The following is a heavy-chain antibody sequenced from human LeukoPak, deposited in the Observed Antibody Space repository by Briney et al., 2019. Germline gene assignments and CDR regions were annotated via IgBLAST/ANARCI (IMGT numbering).Heavy chain of an antibody. D-gene: IGHD2-15*01. J-gene: IGHJ4*02. CDR3: ARVKGSYFDY. Sequence: PGGFLRLSCAASGFPLSSYSINWFRQAPGKGLEWVAYISASGSNIYYVDSVKGRFTVSRDNPKSSLFLQMNSPRAEDTAVYYCARVKGSYFDYWGQGALVTVSS. CDR1: GFPLSSYS. V-gene: IGHV3-48*01. CDR2: ISASGSNI.